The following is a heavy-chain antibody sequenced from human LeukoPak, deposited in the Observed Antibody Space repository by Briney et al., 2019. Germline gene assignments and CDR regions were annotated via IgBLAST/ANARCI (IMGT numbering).Heavy chain of an antibody. CDR3: AKATGYLL. CDR1: GFTFSNYA. J-gene: IGHJ1*01. D-gene: IGHD1-14*01. CDR2: ISNSDGST. V-gene: IGHV3-23*01. Sequence: PGGSLRLSCAASGFTFSNYAMSWVRQAPGKGLEWVSTISNSDGSTYNADSVKGRFTISRDKSENTLYLQMNSLRADDTAVYYCAKATGYLLWGQGTLVTVSS.